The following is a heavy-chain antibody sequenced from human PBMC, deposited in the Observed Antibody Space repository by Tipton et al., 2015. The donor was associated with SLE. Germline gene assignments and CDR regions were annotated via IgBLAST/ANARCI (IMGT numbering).Heavy chain of an antibody. CDR1: GFTFSSYS. CDR2: ISSSSSTI. Sequence: SLRLSCAASGFTFSSYSMNWVRQAPGKGLEWVSYISSSSSTIYYADSVKGRFTISRDNAKNTLYLQMNSLRVEDTAVYYCARDRAAQYYSYYYMDVWGKGTTVTISS. CDR3: ARDRAAQYYSYYYMDV. V-gene: IGHV3-48*04. J-gene: IGHJ6*03. D-gene: IGHD6-25*01.